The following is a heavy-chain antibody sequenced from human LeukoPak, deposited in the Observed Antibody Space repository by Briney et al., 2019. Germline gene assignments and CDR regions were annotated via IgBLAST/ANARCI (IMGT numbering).Heavy chain of an antibody. Sequence: SETLSLTCAVYGGSFSGYYWSWIRQPPGKGLEWIGEINHSGSTYYNPSLKSRVTISVDTSKNQFSLKLRSVTAADTAVYYCARQNDRSHDYWGQGTLVTVSS. CDR2: INHSGST. CDR3: ARQNDRSHDY. CDR1: GGSFSGYY. V-gene: IGHV4-34*01. D-gene: IGHD1-1*01. J-gene: IGHJ4*02.